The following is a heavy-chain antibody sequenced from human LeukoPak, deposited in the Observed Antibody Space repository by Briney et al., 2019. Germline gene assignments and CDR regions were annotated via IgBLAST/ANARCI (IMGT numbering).Heavy chain of an antibody. D-gene: IGHD2-21*01. CDR1: GDSISRSTYY. CDR2: INYSGST. J-gene: IGHJ1*01. V-gene: IGHV4-31*03. Sequence: SETLSLTCTVSGDSISRSTYYWAWIRQYPGKGLEWIGYINYSGSTYYNPSLKSRVVISVDTSKNQFSLNLNSVTAADTAVYYCAREMDAHPRIVVWGQGTLVTVSS. CDR3: AREMDAHPRIVV.